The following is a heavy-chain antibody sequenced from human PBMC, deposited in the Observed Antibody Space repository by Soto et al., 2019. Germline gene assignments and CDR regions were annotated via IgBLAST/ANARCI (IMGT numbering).Heavy chain of an antibody. J-gene: IGHJ6*02. CDR2: INAGNGNT. V-gene: IGHV1-3*01. CDR1: GYTFTSYA. CDR3: ARGLKGLYGTDV. Sequence: ASVKVSCKASGYTFTSYAMHWVRQAPGQRLEWMGWINAGNGNTKYSQKFQGRVTITRDTSASTAYMELSSLRSEDTAVYYCARGLKGLYGTDVWGQGTTVTVSS.